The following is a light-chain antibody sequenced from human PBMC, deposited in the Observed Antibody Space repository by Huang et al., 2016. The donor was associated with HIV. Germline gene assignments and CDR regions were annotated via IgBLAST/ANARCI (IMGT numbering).Light chain of an antibody. V-gene: IGKV3-20*01. CDR3: QQYGSSPPYT. J-gene: IGKJ2*01. CDR1: QSVSRRY. CDR2: VTS. Sequence: EIVLTQSPGTLSLSPGERASLSCRASQSVSRRYFACYQQRPGQAHRLLIYVTSIRATDIPDRFSGSGSGTDFTLTISRLEPEDFAIYYCQQYGSSPPYTFGQGTKLEIK.